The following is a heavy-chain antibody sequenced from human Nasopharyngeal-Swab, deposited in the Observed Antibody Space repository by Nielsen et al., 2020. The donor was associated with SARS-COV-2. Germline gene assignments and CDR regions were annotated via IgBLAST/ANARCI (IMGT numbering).Heavy chain of an antibody. D-gene: IGHD2-21*02. CDR3: ARGFGMVVTARYFDL. V-gene: IGHV4-34*01. J-gene: IGHJ2*01. CDR1: GGFFSGYY. Sequence: SETLSLTCAVYGGFFSGYYWSWIRQPPGKGLEWIGEINHSGSTNYNPSLKSRVTISVDTSKNQFSLKLSSVTAADTAVYYCARGFGMVVTARYFDLWGRGTLVTVSS. CDR2: INHSGST.